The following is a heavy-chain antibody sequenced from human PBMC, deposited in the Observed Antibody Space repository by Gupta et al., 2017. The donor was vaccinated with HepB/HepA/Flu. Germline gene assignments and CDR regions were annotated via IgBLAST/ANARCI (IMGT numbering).Heavy chain of an antibody. D-gene: IGHD3-10*01. J-gene: IGHJ4*02. CDR1: GFTFSSHW. CDR3: ARGPNYGSRTDFFDN. CDR2: IKQDGYE. V-gene: IGHV3-7*01. Sequence: EVQLVESGGGLVQPGGSLRLSCAASGFTFSSHWMSWVRQAPGKGLEWVANIKQDGYEDDGSSVKGRFTISRDNAKKSVDLQMNSLRVGDSAVYYCARGPNYGSRTDFFDNWGQGTLVTVSS.